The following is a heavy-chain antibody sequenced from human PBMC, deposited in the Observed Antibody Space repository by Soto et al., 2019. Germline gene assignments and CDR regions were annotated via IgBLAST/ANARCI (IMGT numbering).Heavy chain of an antibody. Sequence: GEALKISCKGSGYSFTSYWISWVRQMPGKGLEWMGRIDPSDSYTNYSPSFQGHVTISADKSISTAYLQWSSLKASHTAMYYCARFYDFRSGSHDVFDIWGQGTMVIVS. V-gene: IGHV5-10-1*01. CDR2: IDPSDSYT. CDR1: GYSFTSYW. D-gene: IGHD3-3*01. CDR3: ARFYDFRSGSHDVFDI. J-gene: IGHJ3*02.